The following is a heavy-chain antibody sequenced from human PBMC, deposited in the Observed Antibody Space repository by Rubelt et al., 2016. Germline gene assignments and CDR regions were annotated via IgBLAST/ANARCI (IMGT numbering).Heavy chain of an antibody. CDR2: INHSGST. J-gene: IGHJ4*02. Sequence: QVQLQQWGAGLLKPSETLSLTCAVYGGSFSGYYWTWIRQPPGKGLEWIGEINHSGSTNYNPSLKSRDTISIDTSKNQISMKLGSVTAADTAIYYCARSSGYDYVYDYWGQGTLVTVSS. CDR1: GGSFSGYY. CDR3: ARSSGYDYVYDY. V-gene: IGHV4-34*01. D-gene: IGHD5-12*01.